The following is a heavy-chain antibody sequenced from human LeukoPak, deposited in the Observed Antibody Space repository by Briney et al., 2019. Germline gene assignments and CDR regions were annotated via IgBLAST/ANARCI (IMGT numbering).Heavy chain of an antibody. CDR1: GFTFSSYG. D-gene: IGHD3-3*01. Sequence: GGSLRLSCAASGFTFSSYGMHWVRQVQGKGLEWVALIWYDGSDKQYAESVKGRFTVSRDNLKNTMYPQMNRMGAEDTAVYYCARGYDFSNGYFHYVDVWGKGTTVTVSS. CDR3: ARGYDFSNGYFHYVDV. V-gene: IGHV3-33*01. J-gene: IGHJ6*03. CDR2: IWYDGSDK.